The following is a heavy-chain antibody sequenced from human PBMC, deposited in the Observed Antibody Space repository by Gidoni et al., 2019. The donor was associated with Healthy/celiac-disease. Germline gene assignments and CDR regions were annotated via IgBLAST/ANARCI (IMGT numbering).Heavy chain of an antibody. D-gene: IGHD1-26*01. J-gene: IGHJ4*02. V-gene: IGHV1-3*01. CDR1: GYTFTSYA. CDR2: INAGNGNT. Sequence: QVQLVQSGAEVKKPGASVKVSCKASGYTFTSYAMHWVRQAPGQRLEWMGWINAGNGNTKYSQTVQGRVTITRDTSASTAYMELSSLRSEDTAVYYCARAEREGSLDYWGQGTLVTVSS. CDR3: ARAEREGSLDY.